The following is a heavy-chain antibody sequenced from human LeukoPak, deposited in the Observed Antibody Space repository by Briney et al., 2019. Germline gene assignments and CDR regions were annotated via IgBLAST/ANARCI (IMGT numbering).Heavy chain of an antibody. CDR2: TRNKPDSYTT. D-gene: IGHD1-26*01. J-gene: IGHJ4*02. CDR3: TRVGSGSNLDY. V-gene: IGHV3-72*01. CDR1: GFTFSDHY. Sequence: GRSLRLSCAASGFTFSDHYMDWVRQAPGKGLEWVGRTRNKPDSYTTEYAASVKGRFTISRDDSKNSLYLQMNSLKTEDTAVYFCTRVGSGSNLDYWGQGTRVTVSS.